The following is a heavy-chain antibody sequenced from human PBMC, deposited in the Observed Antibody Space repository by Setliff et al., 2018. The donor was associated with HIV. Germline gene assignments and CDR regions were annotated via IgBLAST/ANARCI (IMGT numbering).Heavy chain of an antibody. J-gene: IGHJ3*02. CDR1: DGSFGSDY. D-gene: IGHD5-12*01. V-gene: IGHV4-59*01. CDR2: IYYSGST. Sequence: KTSETLSLTCTVSDGSFGSDYWTWIRQTPGKGLEWIGYIYYSGSTKYNPSLTSRVTISVDTSKNHFSLKLTSVTAADTAVYYCARAEMATIVAFDIWGQGTMVTVSS. CDR3: ARAEMATIVAFDI.